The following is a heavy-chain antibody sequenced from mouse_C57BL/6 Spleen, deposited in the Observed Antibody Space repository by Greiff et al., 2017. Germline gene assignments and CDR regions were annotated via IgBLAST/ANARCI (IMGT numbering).Heavy chain of an antibody. CDR1: GYAFSSSW. CDR3: AREGCDY. CDR2: IYPGDGDT. Sequence: VQLQESGPELVKPGASVKISCKASGYAFSSSWMNWVKQRPGKGLEWIGRIYPGDGDTNYNGKFKGKATLTADKSSSTAYMQLSSLTSEDSAVYFCAREGCDYWGQGTTLTVSS. D-gene: IGHD3-3*01. V-gene: IGHV1-82*01. J-gene: IGHJ2*01.